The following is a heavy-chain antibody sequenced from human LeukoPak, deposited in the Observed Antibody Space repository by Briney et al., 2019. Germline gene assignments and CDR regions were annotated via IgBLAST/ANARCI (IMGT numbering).Heavy chain of an antibody. CDR3: ARQEPYYYESSGYYRY. V-gene: IGHV4-4*02. Sequence: SETLSLTCAVSGGSISSSNWWSWVRQPPGKGLEWIGEIYHSGSTNYNPSLKSRVTISVDKSKNQFSLKLSSVTAADTAVYYCARQEPYYYESSGYYRYWGQGTLVTVSS. CDR2: IYHSGST. D-gene: IGHD3-22*01. J-gene: IGHJ4*02. CDR1: GGSISSSNW.